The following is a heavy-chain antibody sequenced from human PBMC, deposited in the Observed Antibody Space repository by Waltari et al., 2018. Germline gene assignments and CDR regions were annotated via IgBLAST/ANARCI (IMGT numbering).Heavy chain of an antibody. Sequence: QVQLQESGPGLVKPSETLSLTCAVSGGSISDTYYWNWIRQLPGKGLQWIGSVYGDSSNTYYNPSLRSRVTISKDTSKNQFFLKLSSVTAADTAVYYCARDPRGTYYSIFDYWGQGVLVTVSS. V-gene: IGHV4-39*07. CDR3: ARDPRGTYYSIFDY. CDR1: GGSISDTYY. CDR2: VYGDSSNT. J-gene: IGHJ4*02. D-gene: IGHD3-10*01.